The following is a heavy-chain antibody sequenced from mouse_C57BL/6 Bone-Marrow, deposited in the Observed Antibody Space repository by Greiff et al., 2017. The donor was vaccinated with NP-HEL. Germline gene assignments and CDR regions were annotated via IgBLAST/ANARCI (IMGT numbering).Heavy chain of an antibody. CDR1: GYTFTSYW. Sequence: VQLQQPGAELVKPGASVKLSCKASGYTFTSYWMHWVKQRPGQGLEWIGMIHPNSGSTNYNEKFKSKATLTVDKSSSTAYMQLSSLTSEDSAVYYCARWGDYYGSSHYYAMDYWGQGTSVTVSS. CDR2: IHPNSGST. V-gene: IGHV1-64*01. J-gene: IGHJ4*01. D-gene: IGHD1-1*01. CDR3: ARWGDYYGSSHYYAMDY.